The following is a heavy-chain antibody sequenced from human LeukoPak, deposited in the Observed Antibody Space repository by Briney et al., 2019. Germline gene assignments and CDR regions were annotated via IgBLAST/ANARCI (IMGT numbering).Heavy chain of an antibody. D-gene: IGHD6-13*01. CDR1: GLTVRSNH. CDR3: ARDRGEGQQLVLFDY. J-gene: IGHJ4*02. V-gene: IGHV3-21*01. Sequence: GGSLRLSCAASGLTVRSNHMNWVRQAPGKGLEWVSSISSSSSYIYYADSVKGRFTISRDNAKNSLYLQMNSLRAEDTAVYYCARDRGEGQQLVLFDYWGQGTLVTVSS. CDR2: ISSSSSYI.